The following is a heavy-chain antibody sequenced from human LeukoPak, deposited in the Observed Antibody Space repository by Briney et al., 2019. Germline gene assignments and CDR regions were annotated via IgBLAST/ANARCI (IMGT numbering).Heavy chain of an antibody. CDR3: ARVRDHPGIAVGGIDY. CDR1: GFTFSSYE. CDR2: ISGSGSAI. D-gene: IGHD6-19*01. J-gene: IGHJ4*02. Sequence: GGSLRLSCAAPGFTFSSYEMNWVRQAPGKGLEWVSYISGSGSAIYYADSVKGRFTISRDNSKNTLYLQMNSLRAEDTAVYYCARVRDHPGIAVGGIDYWGQGTLVTVSS. V-gene: IGHV3-48*03.